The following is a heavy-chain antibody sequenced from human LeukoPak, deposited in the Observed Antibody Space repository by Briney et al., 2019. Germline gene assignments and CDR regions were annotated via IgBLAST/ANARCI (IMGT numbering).Heavy chain of an antibody. CDR3: ARDYSTVTTFFDY. D-gene: IGHD4-17*01. J-gene: IGHJ4*02. CDR2: IYSGGST. V-gene: IGHV3-66*01. CDR1: GFTLSDNY. Sequence: AGGSLRLSCAASGFTLSDNYMTWVRQAPGEGLGWVSVIYSGGSTYYADSVKGRFTISRDNSKNTLYLQMNSLRAEDTAVYYCARDYSTVTTFFDYWGQGTLVTVSS.